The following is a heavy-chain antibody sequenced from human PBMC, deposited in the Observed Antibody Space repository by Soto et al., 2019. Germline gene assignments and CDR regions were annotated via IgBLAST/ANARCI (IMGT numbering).Heavy chain of an antibody. Sequence: ASVKVSCKASGYTFTSYDINWVRQATGQGLEWMGWMNPNSGNTGYAQKFQGRVTMTRNTSISTAYMELSSLRSEDTAVYYCARDHSITGYYYYMDVWGKGTTVTVSS. D-gene: IGHD3-10*01. CDR2: MNPNSGNT. J-gene: IGHJ6*03. CDR3: ARDHSITGYYYYMDV. V-gene: IGHV1-8*01. CDR1: GYTFTSYD.